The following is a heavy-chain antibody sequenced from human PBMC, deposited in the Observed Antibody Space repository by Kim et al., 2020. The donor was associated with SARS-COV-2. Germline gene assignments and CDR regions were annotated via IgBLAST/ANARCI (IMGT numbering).Heavy chain of an antibody. J-gene: IGHJ5*02. D-gene: IGHD3-16*01. CDR3: ARDPVKGGGFDP. CDR1: GYSISSGYY. V-gene: IGHV4-38-2*02. Sequence: SETLSLTCTVSGYSISSGYYWGWIRQPPGKGLEWIGSIYHSGSTYYNPSLKSRVTISVDTSKNQFSLKLSSVTAADTAVYYCARDPVKGGGFDPWGQGTLVTVSS. CDR2: IYHSGST.